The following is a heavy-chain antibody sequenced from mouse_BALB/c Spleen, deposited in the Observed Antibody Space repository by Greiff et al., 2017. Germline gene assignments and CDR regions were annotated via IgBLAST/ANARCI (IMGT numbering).Heavy chain of an antibody. CDR3: ARGSDGYYEDYYAMDY. Sequence: EVMLVESGGGLVKPGGSLKLSCAASGFTFSDYYMYWVRQTPEKRLEWVATISDGGSYTYYPDSVKGRFTISRDNAKNNLYLQMSSLKSEDTAMYYCARGSDGYYEDYYAMDYWGQGTSVTVSS. J-gene: IGHJ4*01. CDR2: ISDGGSYT. CDR1: GFTFSDYY. D-gene: IGHD2-3*01. V-gene: IGHV5-4*02.